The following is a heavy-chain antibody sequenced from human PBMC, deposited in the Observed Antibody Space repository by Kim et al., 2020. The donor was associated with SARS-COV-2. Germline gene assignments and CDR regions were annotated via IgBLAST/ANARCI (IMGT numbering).Heavy chain of an antibody. V-gene: IGHV3-7*01. J-gene: IGHJ4*02. CDR1: GFTFSTYW. D-gene: IGHD5-12*01. CDR3: AREVRGYSGYDVGVYDY. Sequence: GGSLRLSCAASGFTFSTYWMTWVRQAPGKGLEWVANIKQDGSEKYYVDSVQGRFTISRDNAKNSVYLQMNSLRAEDTAVYYCAREVRGYSGYDVGVYDYWGQGTLVTVSS. CDR2: IKQDGSEK.